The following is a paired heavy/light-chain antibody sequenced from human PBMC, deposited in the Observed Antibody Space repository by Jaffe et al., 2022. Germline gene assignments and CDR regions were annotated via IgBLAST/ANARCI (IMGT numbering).Light chain of an antibody. J-gene: IGLJ2*01. CDR3: QAWDRNTAL. Sequence: SGELTQPPSVSVSPGQTASITCSGDKLGHKYTFWYQQKPGQSPVMVIYRDNNRPSGIPERFSGSNSGNTATLTISGTQAMDEADYYCQAWDRNTALFGGGTKLTVL. CDR2: RDN. V-gene: IGLV3-1*01. CDR1: KLGHKY.
Heavy chain of an antibody. J-gene: IGHJ3*02. CDR3: AREPYWYDSRSHHEADAFDI. V-gene: IGHV4-61*02. CDR1: GDSISSGTFY. Sequence: QVQLQESGPGLVRPSQTLSLTCTVSGDSISSGTFYWSWIRQPAGKGLQWIGRIYSSGSTDYNPSLRSRVILSVDTSNNQFSLNLTSVTATDTAMYYCAREPYWYDSRSHHEADAFDIWGQGTMVTVSS. CDR2: IYSSGST. D-gene: IGHD3-22*01.